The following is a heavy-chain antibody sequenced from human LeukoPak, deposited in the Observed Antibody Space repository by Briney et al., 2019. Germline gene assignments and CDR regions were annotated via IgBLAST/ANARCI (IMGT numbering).Heavy chain of an antibody. V-gene: IGHV3-53*01. Sequence: GGSLRLSCADSGFTVSSNYMRWVRQAPGKGLEWVSVIYSGGSTHYADSVKGRFTISRDNSKNTLYLQMNSLRAEDTAVYYCAKDHCTNGVCYFDYWGQGTLVTVSS. CDR1: GFTVSSNY. CDR3: AKDHCTNGVCYFDY. D-gene: IGHD2-8*01. CDR2: IYSGGST. J-gene: IGHJ4*02.